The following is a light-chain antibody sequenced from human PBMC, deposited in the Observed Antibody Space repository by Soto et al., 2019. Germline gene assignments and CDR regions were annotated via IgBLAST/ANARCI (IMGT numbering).Light chain of an antibody. J-gene: IGKJ1*01. CDR1: QSLLYNSNNRNY. Sequence: DIVMSQSPDSLAVSLGERATIDCKSSQSLLYNSNNRNYLAWYQQKPGQPPKLLIHWASTRESGVPDRFSGSGSGTEFTLTISSLQAEDVALYYCQQYLITPPTFGQGTKVEIK. CDR2: WAS. CDR3: QQYLITPPT. V-gene: IGKV4-1*01.